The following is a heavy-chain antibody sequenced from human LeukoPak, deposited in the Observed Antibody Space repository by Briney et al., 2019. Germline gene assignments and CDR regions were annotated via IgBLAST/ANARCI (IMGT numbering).Heavy chain of an antibody. CDR3: ARDSRDYDFWSGPKQYYFDY. CDR1: GFTFSSYS. CDR2: ISSGSSYI. D-gene: IGHD3-3*01. V-gene: IGHV3-21*01. J-gene: IGHJ4*02. Sequence: GGSLRLSCAASGFTFSSYSMNWVRQAPGKGLEWVSSISSGSSYIYYADSVKGRLTISRDNAKNSLYLQMNSLRAEDTAVYYCARDSRDYDFWSGPKQYYFDYWGQGTLVTVSS.